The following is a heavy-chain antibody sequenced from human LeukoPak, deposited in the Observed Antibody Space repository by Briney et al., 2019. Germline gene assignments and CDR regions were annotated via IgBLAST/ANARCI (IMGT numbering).Heavy chain of an antibody. V-gene: IGHV3-30-3*01. CDR1: GFTFSSYA. J-gene: IGHJ4*02. D-gene: IGHD3/OR15-3a*01. CDR3: ASGLPPSPGVFDY. Sequence: GGSLRLSCAASGFTFSSYAMHWVRQAPGKGLEWVAVISYDGSNKYYADSVKGRFTISRDNSKNTLYPQMNSLRAEDTAVYYCASGLPPSPGVFDYWGQGTLVTVSS. CDR2: ISYDGSNK.